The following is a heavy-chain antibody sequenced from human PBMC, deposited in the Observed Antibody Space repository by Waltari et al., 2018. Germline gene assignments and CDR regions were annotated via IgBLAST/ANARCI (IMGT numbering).Heavy chain of an antibody. V-gene: IGHV3-30*02. D-gene: IGHD3-9*01. CDR2: IRYDGSNK. CDR3: AKVGLRYFDWLSD. J-gene: IGHJ4*02. Sequence: QVQLVESGGGVVQPGGSLRLSCAASGFTFSSYGMHWVRQAPGKGLEWVAFIRYDGSNKYYADSVKGRFTISRDNSKNTLYLQMNSLRAEDTAVYYCAKVGLRYFDWLSDWGQGTLVTVSS. CDR1: GFTFSSYG.